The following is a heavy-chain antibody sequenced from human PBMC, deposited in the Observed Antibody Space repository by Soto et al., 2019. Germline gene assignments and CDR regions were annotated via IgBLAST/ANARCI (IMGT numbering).Heavy chain of an antibody. V-gene: IGHV1-3*01. CDR1: GYSFTSYA. CDR2: INAGNGNT. D-gene: IGHD2-15*01. J-gene: IGHJ4*02. CDR3: ARVSPFYSWDD. Sequence: QVQLVQSGAEVKKPGASVKVSCKASGYSFTSYAMHWVRQAPGQRLEWMGWINAGNGNTKYSQKFQGRITITRDTSAGNTYMDLISLRSEDTDVYSCARVSPFYSWDDWGQGTLVTVSS.